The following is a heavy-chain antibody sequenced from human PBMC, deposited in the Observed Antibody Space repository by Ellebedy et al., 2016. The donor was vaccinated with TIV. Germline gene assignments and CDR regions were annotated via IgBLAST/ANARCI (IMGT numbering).Heavy chain of an antibody. Sequence: GESLKISCAASGFTVSSKYMSWFRQAPGKGLEWVSILYRDGSTYYSDSVTGRFTISRDNAKNSLYLQMNSLRAEDTAVYFCARDHLAEGSGSYSSWFDPWGQGTLVTVSS. V-gene: IGHV3-66*01. CDR2: LYRDGST. CDR1: GFTVSSKY. J-gene: IGHJ5*02. D-gene: IGHD3-10*01. CDR3: ARDHLAEGSGSYSSWFDP.